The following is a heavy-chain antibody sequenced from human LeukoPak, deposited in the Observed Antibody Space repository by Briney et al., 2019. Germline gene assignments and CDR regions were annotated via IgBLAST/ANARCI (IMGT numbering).Heavy chain of an antibody. J-gene: IGHJ6*02. CDR3: ARDLGSSSVAGSDYGMDV. Sequence: SVKVSCKVSGYTLTELSMHWVRQAPGQGLEWMGRIIPILGIANYAQKFQGRVTITADKSTSTAYMELSSLRSEDTAVYYCARDLGSSSVAGSDYGMDVWGQGTTVTVSS. D-gene: IGHD2-15*01. CDR1: GYTLTELS. CDR2: IIPILGIA. V-gene: IGHV1-69*04.